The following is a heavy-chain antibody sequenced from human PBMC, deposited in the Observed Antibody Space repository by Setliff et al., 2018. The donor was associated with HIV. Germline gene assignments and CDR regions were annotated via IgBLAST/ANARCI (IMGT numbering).Heavy chain of an antibody. CDR3: ASGYYDILTGYSNYYGMDV. J-gene: IGHJ6*02. CDR2: IIPILGIA. Sequence: SVKVSCKASGGTFSSYAISWVRQAPGQGLEWMGGIIPILGIANYAQKFQGRITITADKSTSTAYMELSSLRSEDTAVYYCASGYYDILTGYSNYYGMDVWGQGTTVTVSS. V-gene: IGHV1-69*10. CDR1: GGTFSSYA. D-gene: IGHD3-9*01.